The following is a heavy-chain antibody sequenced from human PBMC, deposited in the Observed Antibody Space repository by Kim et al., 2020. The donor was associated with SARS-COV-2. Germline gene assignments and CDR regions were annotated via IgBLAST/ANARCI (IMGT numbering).Heavy chain of an antibody. CDR2: NSYAT. V-gene: IGHV3-73*01. Sequence: NSYATAYAASVKGRFTISRDDAKNTAYLQMNSLKTEDTAVYYCTRLRNPGWGQGTLVTVSS. CDR3: TRLRNPG. J-gene: IGHJ4*02. D-gene: IGHD1-1*01.